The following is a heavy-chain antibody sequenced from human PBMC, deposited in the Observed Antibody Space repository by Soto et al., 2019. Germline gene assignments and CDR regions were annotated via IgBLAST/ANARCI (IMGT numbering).Heavy chain of an antibody. V-gene: IGHV4-30-2*01. Sequence: LCLTCTVSWGYSGSVGYCWSWIQQTRGKGLEWIGYIYHSGSTYYNASLKSRVTISVDRSKNQFSLKLSSVTAADTAVYYCARGGSSSENNWFDPWGQGTLVTVSS. D-gene: IGHD6-6*01. CDR3: ARGGSSSENNWFDP. CDR1: WGYSGSVGYC. J-gene: IGHJ5*02. CDR2: IYHSGST.